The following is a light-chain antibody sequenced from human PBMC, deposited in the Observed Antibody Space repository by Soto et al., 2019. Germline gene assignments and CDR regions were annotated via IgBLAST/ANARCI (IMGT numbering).Light chain of an antibody. J-gene: IGKJ4*01. V-gene: IGKV1-8*01. CDR3: QQYYSYPRVT. CDR1: QGISSY. Sequence: AIRMTQSPSSFSASTGDRVTITCRASQGISSYLAWYQQKPGKAPKLLIYAASTLRSGVPSRFSGSGSGTDFTLTISCLQSEDFATYYCQQYYSYPRVTFGGGTKVEIK. CDR2: AAS.